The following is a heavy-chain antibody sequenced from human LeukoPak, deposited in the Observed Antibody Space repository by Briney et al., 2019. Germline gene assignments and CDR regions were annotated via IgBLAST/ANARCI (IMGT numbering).Heavy chain of an antibody. D-gene: IGHD4-23*01. V-gene: IGHV3-11*04. J-gene: IGHJ5*02. CDR2: ISSSGRTI. Sequence: KTGGSLRLSCAASGFTFSDYYMSWIRQAPGKGLEWVSYISSSGRTINYADSVKGRFTISRDNAENSLYLQMNSLRAEDTAVYYCAKVGHYGGNSGWLDPWGQGTLVTVSS. CDR3: AKVGHYGGNSGWLDP. CDR1: GFTFSDYY.